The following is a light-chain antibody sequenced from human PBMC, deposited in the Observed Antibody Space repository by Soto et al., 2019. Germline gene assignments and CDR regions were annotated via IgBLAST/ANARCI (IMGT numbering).Light chain of an antibody. CDR2: DVS. Sequence: QSALTQPPSASGTPGQSVAISCTGTSSDIGGYNYVSWYQQHPGKAPKLMIYDVSKRPSGVPDRLSGSKSGNTASLTVTRFFAEDEADYYCSSYAGTLIVFGPGTKVPV. J-gene: IGLJ1*01. V-gene: IGLV2-8*01. CDR1: SSDIGGYNY. CDR3: SSYAGTLIV.